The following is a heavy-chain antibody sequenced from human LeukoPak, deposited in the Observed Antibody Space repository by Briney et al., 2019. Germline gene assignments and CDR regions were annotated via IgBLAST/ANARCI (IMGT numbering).Heavy chain of an antibody. Sequence: PGGSLRLSCAASGFTFSSYGMSWVRQAPGKGLEWVSRIITSSDRTYYADSVKGRFTISRDNSKNTLYLQMNSLRAEDTAIYYCAKAPLGSCIGARCYYLDVWGKGTPVTVSS. D-gene: IGHD2-15*01. J-gene: IGHJ6*03. CDR2: IITSSDRT. V-gene: IGHV3-23*01. CDR1: GFTFSSYG. CDR3: AKAPLGSCIGARCYYLDV.